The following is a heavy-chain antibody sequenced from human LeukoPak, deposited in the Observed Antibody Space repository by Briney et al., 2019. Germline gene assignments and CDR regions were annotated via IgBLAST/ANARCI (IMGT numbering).Heavy chain of an antibody. D-gene: IGHD4-23*01. CDR1: GFSFSSSP. J-gene: IGHJ4*02. CDR2: ISSSGGDT. Sequence: GGSLRLSCAASGFSFSSSPMSWVRQTPGKGLGWVSGISSSGGDTPYADSVKGRFTISRDNSRNTLYLQMNSLRVEDTAVYYCAKKNSGLHPFDFWGQGTLVTVSS. CDR3: AKKNSGLHPFDF. V-gene: IGHV3-23*01.